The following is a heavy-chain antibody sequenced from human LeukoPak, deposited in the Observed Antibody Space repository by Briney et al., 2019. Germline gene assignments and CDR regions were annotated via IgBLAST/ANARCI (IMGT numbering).Heavy chain of an antibody. CDR2: IKQDGSEK. D-gene: IGHD6-13*01. CDR1: GFTFSSYW. V-gene: IGHV3-7*03. J-gene: IGHJ4*02. CDR3: AKTRQQLVVARPYYFDY. Sequence: PGGSLRLSCAASGFTFSSYWMSWVRQAPGKGLEWVANIKQDGSEKYYVDSVKGRFTISRDNAKNSLYLQMNSLRAEDTAIYYCAKTRQQLVVARPYYFDYWGQGTLVTVSS.